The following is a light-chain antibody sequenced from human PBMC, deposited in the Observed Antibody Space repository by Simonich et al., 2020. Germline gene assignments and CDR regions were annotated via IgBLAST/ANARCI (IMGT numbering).Light chain of an antibody. CDR3: LLSYSGAWV. V-gene: IGLV7-46*01. Sequence: QTVVTQEPSLTVSPGGTVTLTCGSSTGAVTSGHYPYWFQPKHGQAHRTLIYDTSNKHSGTPARFSGSLLGGKAALTLSGAQPEDEAEYYCLLSYSGAWVFGGGTKLTVL. CDR2: DTS. CDR1: TGAVTSGHY. J-gene: IGLJ3*02.